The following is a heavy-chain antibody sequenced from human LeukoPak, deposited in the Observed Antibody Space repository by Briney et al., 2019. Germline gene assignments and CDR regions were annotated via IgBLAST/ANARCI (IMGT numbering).Heavy chain of an antibody. CDR3: ARSGGVTYYYGSGSYYPYYYYYMDV. J-gene: IGHJ6*03. V-gene: IGHV4-39*01. CDR1: GGSISSNRYY. Sequence: SETLSLTCTVSGGSISSNRYYWAWIRQPPGKGLEWIGSIYYSGNTYYNPSLKSRVTISVDTSKNQFSLKLSSVTAADTAVYYCARSGGVTYYYGSGSYYPYYYYYMDVWGKGTTVTISS. D-gene: IGHD3-10*01. CDR2: IYYSGNT.